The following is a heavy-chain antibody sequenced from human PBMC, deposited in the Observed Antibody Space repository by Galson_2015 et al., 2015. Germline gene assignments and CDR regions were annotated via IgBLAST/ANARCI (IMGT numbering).Heavy chain of an antibody. J-gene: IGHJ4*02. V-gene: IGHV3-30*18. D-gene: IGHD3-22*01. CDR2: ISCGGTNK. CDR3: AKEGEIGDYYDSSGYYPFDY. Sequence: SLRLSCAASGFTFSSYGMHWVRQAPGKGLEWVAVISCGGTNKYYADSVKGRFTISRDNSKNTLYLQMNSLRAEDTAVYYCAKEGEIGDYYDSSGYYPFDYWGQGTLVTVSS. CDR1: GFTFSSYG.